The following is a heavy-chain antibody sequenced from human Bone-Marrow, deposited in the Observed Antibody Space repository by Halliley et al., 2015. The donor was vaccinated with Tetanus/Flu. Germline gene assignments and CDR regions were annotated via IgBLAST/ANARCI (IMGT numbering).Heavy chain of an antibody. D-gene: IGHD2-8*01. CDR2: KKKDGREK. J-gene: IGHJ4*02. V-gene: IGHV3-7*04. CDR3: ARVGMYYRSFDS. Sequence: GANKKKDGREKYYVDSWKGRFTITRDNAKNSLYLQMNSLRAEDTAVYYCARVGMYYRSFDSWGQGTLVTVS.